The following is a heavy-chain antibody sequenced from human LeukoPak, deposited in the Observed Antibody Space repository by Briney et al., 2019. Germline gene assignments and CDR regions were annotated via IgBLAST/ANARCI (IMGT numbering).Heavy chain of an antibody. J-gene: IGHJ6*03. Sequence: NPSETLSLTCTVSGGSISSYYWSWIRQPPGKGLEWIGYIYYSGSTNYNPSLKSRVTISVDTSKNQFSLKLSSVTAADTAVYYCARTSAVLDYDFWGGYPHYYYYYMDVWGKGTTVTVSS. CDR1: GGSISSYY. CDR2: IYYSGST. V-gene: IGHV4-59*01. CDR3: ARTSAVLDYDFWGGYPHYYYYYMDV. D-gene: IGHD3-3*01.